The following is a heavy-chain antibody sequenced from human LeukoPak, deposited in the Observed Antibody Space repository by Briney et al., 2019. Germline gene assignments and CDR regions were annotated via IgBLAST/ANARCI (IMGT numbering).Heavy chain of an antibody. CDR1: GFTFDDYG. Sequence: GGSLRLSCVASGFTFDDYGISWVRQAPGKGLEWVSRIHWNSGSTRYADSVKGRFTISRDNAKNSLYLQMNSLRVEDTAVYYCAKDFYWAFDYWGQGTLVTVSS. J-gene: IGHJ4*02. CDR3: AKDFYWAFDY. V-gene: IGHV3-20*04. D-gene: IGHD2-8*02. CDR2: IHWNSGST.